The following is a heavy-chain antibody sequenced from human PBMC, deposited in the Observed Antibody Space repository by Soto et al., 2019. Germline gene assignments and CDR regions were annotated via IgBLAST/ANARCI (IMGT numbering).Heavy chain of an antibody. J-gene: IGHJ5*02. Sequence: QLQLQESGPGLVKPSETLSLTCTVSGGSISSSSYYWGWIRQPPGKGLEWIGSIYYSGSTYYNPALKGRVTISVDTSKSLCARKLSSVTAADTAVYYCARPGGSSPHSSENWFDPWGQGTLVTVSS. V-gene: IGHV4-39*01. CDR3: ARPGGSSPHSSENWFDP. D-gene: IGHD6-25*01. CDR1: GGSISSSSYY. CDR2: IYYSGST.